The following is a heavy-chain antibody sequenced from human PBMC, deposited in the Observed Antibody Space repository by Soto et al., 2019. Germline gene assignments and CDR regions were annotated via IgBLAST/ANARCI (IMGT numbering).Heavy chain of an antibody. J-gene: IGHJ6*02. CDR3: ARDGHGMDV. CDR1: GGSVSSGSYH. V-gene: IGHV4-61*01. Sequence: QVQLRESGPGLVKPSETLSLTCTVSGGSVSSGSYHWSWIRQPPGKGLEWIGYIFFTGSTNYNPSLKSRVTISVDTSKNQFSLKLRSVTAADTAVYYCARDGHGMDVWGQGTTVTVSS. CDR2: IFFTGST.